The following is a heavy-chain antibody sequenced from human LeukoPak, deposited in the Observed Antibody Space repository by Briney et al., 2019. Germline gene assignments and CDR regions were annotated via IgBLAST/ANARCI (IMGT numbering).Heavy chain of an antibody. J-gene: IGHJ6*03. CDR2: ISAYNGNT. D-gene: IGHD3-22*01. V-gene: IGHV1-18*01. Sequence: GSVKVSCKASGYTFTSYGISWVRQAPGQGLEWMGWISAYNGNTNYAQKLQGRVTMTTDISTSTAYMELRSLRSDDTAVYYCARRYDSSGYYRMDVWGKGTTVTVSS. CDR1: GYTFTSYG. CDR3: ARRYDSSGYYRMDV.